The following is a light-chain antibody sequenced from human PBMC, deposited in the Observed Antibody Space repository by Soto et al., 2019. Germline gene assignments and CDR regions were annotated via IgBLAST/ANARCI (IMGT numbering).Light chain of an antibody. CDR2: DAS. J-gene: IGKJ5*01. CDR3: LQRSDWPPIT. V-gene: IGKV3-11*01. Sequence: EIVLTQSPDTLSLSPGDRATLSCRASQSIGSHLAWYQQKPGQAPRLLIYDASNRATGIPARFSGGGSGTDFTLTISSLEPEDFAVYYCLQRSDWPPITFGQGTRLDSK. CDR1: QSIGSH.